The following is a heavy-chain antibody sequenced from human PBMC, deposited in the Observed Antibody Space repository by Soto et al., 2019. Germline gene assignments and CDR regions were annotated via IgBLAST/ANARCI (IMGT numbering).Heavy chain of an antibody. V-gene: IGHV4-30-4*01. J-gene: IGHJ5*02. Sequence: SETLSLTCTVSGGSISSSDYYWSWIRQPPGKGLEWIGHIYNSGITYYNPSLKSRVVISIDTSRNQFSLRLNSLTAADRAVYYCARGVTVFGLVSRFWFDPWGQGTVVTVSS. CDR1: GGSISSSDYY. D-gene: IGHD3-3*01. CDR3: ARGVTVFGLVSRFWFDP. CDR2: IYNSGIT.